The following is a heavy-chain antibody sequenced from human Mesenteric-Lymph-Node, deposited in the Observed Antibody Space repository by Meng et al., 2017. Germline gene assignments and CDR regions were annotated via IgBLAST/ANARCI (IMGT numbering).Heavy chain of an antibody. CDR1: GYPFTSYY. D-gene: IGHD6-13*01. CDR3: ARDAYSSSWYHY. J-gene: IGHJ4*02. V-gene: IGHV1-46*01. Sequence: QVQLVQAGAEGKKPGASVKVSCKAAGYPFTSYYMHWVRQAPGQGVEWMGIINPSGGSTSYAQKFQGRVTMTRDTSTSTVYMELSSLRSEDTAVYYCARDAYSSSWYHYWGQGTLVTVSS. CDR2: INPSGGST.